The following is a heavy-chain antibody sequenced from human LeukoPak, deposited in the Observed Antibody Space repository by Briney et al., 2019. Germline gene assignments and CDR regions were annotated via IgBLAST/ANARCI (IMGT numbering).Heavy chain of an antibody. CDR3: ARDLSFMVRGVGFDY. V-gene: IGHV4-30-4*07. J-gene: IGHJ4*02. CDR1: GASISSDGYS. D-gene: IGHD3-10*01. Sequence: PSETLSLTCAVSGASISSDGYSWSWIRQPPGKGLGCIGYIYSSGSTYYNPSLKSRVTISVDTSKNQFSLKLSSVTAADTAVYYCARDLSFMVRGVGFDYWGQGTLVTVSS. CDR2: IYSSGST.